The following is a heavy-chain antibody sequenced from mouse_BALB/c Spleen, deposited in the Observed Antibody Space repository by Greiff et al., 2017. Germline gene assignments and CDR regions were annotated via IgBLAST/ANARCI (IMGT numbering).Heavy chain of an antibody. J-gene: IGHJ3*01. CDR2: IDPGSGST. Sequence: LQQPGSELVRPGASVKLSCKASGYTFTSYWTRWVNQRLGRDLVWIGNIDPGSGSTNYDEKFKSKATLTVDTSSSTAYMQLSSLTSEDSAVYYCTRVETAWFAYWGQGTLVTVSA. V-gene: IGHV1S22*01. CDR3: TRVETAWFAY. CDR1: GYTFTSYW.